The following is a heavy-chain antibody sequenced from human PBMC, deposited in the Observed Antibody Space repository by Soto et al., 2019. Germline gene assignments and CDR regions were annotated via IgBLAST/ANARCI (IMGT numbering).Heavy chain of an antibody. CDR3: AKDLLALVGGFDY. J-gene: IGHJ4*02. CDR1: GFTFSSYG. V-gene: IGHV3-30*18. CDR2: ISYDGSNK. Sequence: GGSLRLSCAASGFTFSSYGMHWVRQAPGKGMEWVAVISYDGSNKYYADSMKGRFTISRDNSKNTLYLQMNSLRAEDTAVYYCAKDLLALVGGFDYWGQGTLVTVSS. D-gene: IGHD3-16*01.